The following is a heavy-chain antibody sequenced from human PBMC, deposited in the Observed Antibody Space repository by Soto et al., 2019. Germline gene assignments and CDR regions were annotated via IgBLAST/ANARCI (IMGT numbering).Heavy chain of an antibody. CDR1: GGTFSTYS. CDR2: SIPLFGTA. J-gene: IGHJ6*02. D-gene: IGHD6-13*01. CDR3: ARGGQHPKPAYHYTMEV. Sequence: QVQLVQSGAEVKKPGSSVKVSCKASGGTFSTYSISWVRQAPGQGLEWMVGSIPLFGTANYAQKFPGRVTIAADESTSTAYMELSSLRSEETAVYSCARGGQHPKPAYHYTMEVWGQGTTVTVSS. V-gene: IGHV1-69*01.